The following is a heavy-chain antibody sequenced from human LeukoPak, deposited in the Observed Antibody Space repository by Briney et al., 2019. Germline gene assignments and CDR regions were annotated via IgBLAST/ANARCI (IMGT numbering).Heavy chain of an antibody. CDR2: ISSRSTTI. V-gene: IGHV3-11*01. D-gene: IGHD2-15*01. J-gene: IGHJ4*02. Sequence: PGGSLRLSCTASGFDFSNSFMTWVRHAPGKGLEWISYISSRSTTIYYADSLKGRFTISRDNGKNTVYLQMNNLRVDDTAVFYCGKGSLAVPATPLDFWGQGTLVTVSS. CDR3: GKGSLAVPATPLDF. CDR1: GFDFSNSF.